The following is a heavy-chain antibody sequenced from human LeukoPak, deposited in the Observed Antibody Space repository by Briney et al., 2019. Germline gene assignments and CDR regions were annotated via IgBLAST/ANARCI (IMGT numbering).Heavy chain of an antibody. Sequence: PGGSLRLSCAASGFSFSSYGMPWVRQAPGKGLEYVSAISSNGGSTYYANSVKGRFTISRDNSKDTLYLQMGSLRAEDMAVYYCARAGGGSYYAYWGQGTLVTVSS. CDR3: ARAGGGSYYAY. V-gene: IGHV3-64*01. D-gene: IGHD1-26*01. J-gene: IGHJ4*02. CDR2: ISSNGGST. CDR1: GFSFSSYG.